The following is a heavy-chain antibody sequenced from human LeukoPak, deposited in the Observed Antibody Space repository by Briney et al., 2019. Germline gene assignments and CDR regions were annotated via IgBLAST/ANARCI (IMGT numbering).Heavy chain of an antibody. CDR1: GGTFSSYT. D-gene: IGHD3-3*01. J-gene: IGHJ4*02. V-gene: IGHV1-69*04. Sequence: SVKVSCKASGGTFSSYTISWVRQAPGQGLEWMGRIFPILGIAHSAQTFQGRVTITADKSTSTAYMELISLRSEDTAVYYCARDPQDYDFWSGYYSDYWGQGTLVTVSS. CDR3: ARDPQDYDFWSGYYSDY. CDR2: IFPILGIA.